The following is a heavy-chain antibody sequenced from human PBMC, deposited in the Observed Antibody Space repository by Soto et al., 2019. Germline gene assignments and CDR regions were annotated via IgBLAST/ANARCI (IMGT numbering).Heavy chain of an antibody. CDR1: GGSISSGDYY. Sequence: SETLSLTCTVSGGSISSGDYYWSWIRQPPGKGLEWIGYIYYSGSTYYNPSLKSRVTISVDTSKNQFSLKLSSVTAADTAVYYCARGGGPWEDTFRFLEWLYRYYYYGMDVWGQGTTVTVSS. CDR2: IYYSGST. D-gene: IGHD3-3*01. J-gene: IGHJ6*02. V-gene: IGHV4-30-4*01. CDR3: ARGGGPWEDTFRFLEWLYRYYYYGMDV.